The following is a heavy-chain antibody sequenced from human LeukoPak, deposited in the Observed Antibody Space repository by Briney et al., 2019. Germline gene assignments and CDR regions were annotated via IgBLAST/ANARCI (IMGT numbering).Heavy chain of an antibody. CDR3: AKEAGSSGWYRGPDAFDI. CDR1: GFTFSSYA. J-gene: IGHJ3*02. D-gene: IGHD6-19*01. Sequence: GGSLRLSCAASGFTFSSYAMSWVRQAPGKGLEWVSAISGSGGSTYYADSVKGRFTISRDNSKNTLYLQMNSLRAEDTAVYYCAKEAGSSGWYRGPDAFDIWGQGTMVSVSS. V-gene: IGHV3-23*01. CDR2: ISGSGGST.